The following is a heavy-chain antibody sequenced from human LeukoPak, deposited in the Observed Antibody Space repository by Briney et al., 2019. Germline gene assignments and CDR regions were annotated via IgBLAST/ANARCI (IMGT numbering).Heavy chain of an antibody. D-gene: IGHD1-26*01. V-gene: IGHV1-18*01. CDR3: ARGYSGSYSGWFDP. Sequence: ASETVSCKASGYTFTSYGISWVRQAPGQGLEWMGWISAYNGKTNYAQKLQGRVTMTTDTSTSTAYMELRSLRSDDTAVYYCARGYSGSYSGWFDPWGQGTLVTVSS. CDR1: GYTFTSYG. J-gene: IGHJ5*02. CDR2: ISAYNGKT.